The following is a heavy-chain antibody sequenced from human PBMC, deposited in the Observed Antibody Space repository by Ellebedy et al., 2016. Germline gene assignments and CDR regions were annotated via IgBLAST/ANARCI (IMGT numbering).Heavy chain of an antibody. Sequence: SETLSLTCTVSGGSVSSDYWNWIRRPPGTGLDWIGYVFHTGTTSYNPSLKSRVTMSVDTSKSQFSLRLTSVTAADTAVYYCAKLSAIATAGTYYYHSMDVWGQGTTVTVSS. D-gene: IGHD6-13*01. CDR3: AKLSAIATAGTYYYHSMDV. V-gene: IGHV4-59*02. CDR2: VFHTGTT. CDR1: GGSVSSDY. J-gene: IGHJ6*02.